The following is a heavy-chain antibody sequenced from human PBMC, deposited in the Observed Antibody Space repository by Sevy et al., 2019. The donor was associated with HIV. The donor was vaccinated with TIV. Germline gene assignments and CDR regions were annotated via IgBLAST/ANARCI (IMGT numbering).Heavy chain of an antibody. CDR2: ISSSSSYI. Sequence: GGSLRLSCAASGFTFSSYSMNWVRQAPGKGLEWVSSISSSSSYIYYADSVKGRFTISGDNAKNSLYLQMNSLRADDMAVYYCARDSGSSSLFADYYYYYMDVWGKGTTVTVSS. D-gene: IGHD6-13*01. CDR3: ARDSGSSSLFADYYYYYMDV. CDR1: GFTFSSYS. V-gene: IGHV3-21*01. J-gene: IGHJ6*03.